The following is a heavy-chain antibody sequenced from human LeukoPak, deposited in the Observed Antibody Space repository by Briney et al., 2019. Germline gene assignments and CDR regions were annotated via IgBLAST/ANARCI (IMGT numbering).Heavy chain of an antibody. J-gene: IGHJ6*03. CDR3: AKAQTRGYNWNYSYYYYYMDV. D-gene: IGHD1-7*01. CDR1: GFTFSSYA. V-gene: IGHV3-23*01. CDR2: ISGSGGST. Sequence: GGSLRLSCAASGFTFSSYAMSWVRQAPGKGLEWVSAISGSGGSTYYADSVKGRFTISRDNSKNTLYLQMNSLRAEDTAVYYCAKAQTRGYNWNYSYYYYYMDVWGKGTTVTVSS.